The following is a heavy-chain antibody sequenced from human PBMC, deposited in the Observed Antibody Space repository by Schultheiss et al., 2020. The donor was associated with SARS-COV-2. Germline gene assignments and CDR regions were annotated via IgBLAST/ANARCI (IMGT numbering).Heavy chain of an antibody. D-gene: IGHD3-10*01. V-gene: IGHV1-2*02. CDR1: GYTFTGYY. Sequence: ASVKVSCKASGYTFTGYYMHWVRQAPGQGLEWMGWINPNSGGTNYAKKFQSRVTITRDMSLRTAYIELSSLRSEDSAVYYCARVRQSIPGGWFDPWGQGTLVTVSS. CDR2: INPNSGGT. J-gene: IGHJ5*02. CDR3: ARVRQSIPGGWFDP.